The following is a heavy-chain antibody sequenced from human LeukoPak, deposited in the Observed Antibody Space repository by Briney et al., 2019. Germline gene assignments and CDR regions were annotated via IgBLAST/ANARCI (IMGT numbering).Heavy chain of an antibody. D-gene: IGHD3-22*01. CDR1: AGSISSYY. CDR2: IYYSGST. CDR3: AIGSYYYDSSGYSETGEID. V-gene: IGHV4-59*01. J-gene: IGHJ4*02. Sequence: SETLSLTCTVSAGSISSYYWSWIRQPPGKGLEWIGYIYYSGSTNYNPSLKSRVTISVDTSKNQLSLKLSSMTAADTAVYYCAIGSYYYDSSGYSETGEIDWGQGTLVTVSS.